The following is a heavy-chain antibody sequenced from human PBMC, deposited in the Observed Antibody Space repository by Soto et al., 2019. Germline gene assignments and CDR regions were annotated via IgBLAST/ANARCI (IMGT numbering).Heavy chain of an antibody. Sequence: QVQLVQSGAEVKKPGSSVKVSCKASGGTFSSYAISWVRQAPGQGLEWMGGIIPIFGTANYAKKFQGRVTITADESTSTADMELSSLRSEDTAVYYCAIRQVDYDIFTVYYYPMEYYFDYWGQGTLVTVSS. CDR1: GGTFSSYA. CDR3: AIRQVDYDIFTVYYYPMEYYFDY. J-gene: IGHJ4*02. D-gene: IGHD3-9*01. V-gene: IGHV1-69*01. CDR2: IIPIFGTA.